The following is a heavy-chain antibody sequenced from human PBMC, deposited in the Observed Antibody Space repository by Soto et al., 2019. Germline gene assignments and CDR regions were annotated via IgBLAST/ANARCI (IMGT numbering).Heavy chain of an antibody. CDR1: GFTFSNYG. D-gene: IGHD1-26*01. CDR3: AKYYSGSLALDY. Sequence: QVQLVESGGGVVQPGRSLRLSCAASGFTFSNYGMHWVRQAPGKGLEWVAVISYDGSNKYYADSVKGRFTISRDNSKNTLYLQMNSLRAEDTAVYYCAKYYSGSLALDYWGQGTLVTVSS. J-gene: IGHJ4*02. V-gene: IGHV3-30*18. CDR2: ISYDGSNK.